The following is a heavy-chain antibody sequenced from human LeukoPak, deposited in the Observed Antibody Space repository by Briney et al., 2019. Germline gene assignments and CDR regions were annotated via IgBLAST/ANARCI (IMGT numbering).Heavy chain of an antibody. CDR2: ISGSGGST. CDR3: ATRYYDFWSGYYTRYYYYGMDV. Sequence: GGSLRLSCAASGFTFSSYAMSWVRQAPGKGLEWVSAISGSGGSTYYADSVKGRFTISRDNSKNTLYLQMNSLRAEDTAVYYCATRYYDFWSGYYTRYYYYGMDVWGQGTTVTVSS. J-gene: IGHJ6*02. CDR1: GFTFSSYA. V-gene: IGHV3-23*01. D-gene: IGHD3-3*01.